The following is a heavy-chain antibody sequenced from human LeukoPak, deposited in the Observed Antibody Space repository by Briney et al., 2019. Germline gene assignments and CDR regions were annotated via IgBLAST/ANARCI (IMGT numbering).Heavy chain of an antibody. J-gene: IGHJ4*02. D-gene: IGHD2-2*01. CDR3: ARGEGYCSSTSCQDFDY. Sequence: GGSLRLSCAASGFTFSSYAVHWVRQAPGKGLEYVSAISSNGGSTYYANSVKGRFTISRDNSKNTLYLQMGSLRAEDMAVYYCARGEGYCSSTSCQDFDYWGQGTLVTVSS. CDR1: GFTFSSYA. CDR2: ISSNGGST. V-gene: IGHV3-64*01.